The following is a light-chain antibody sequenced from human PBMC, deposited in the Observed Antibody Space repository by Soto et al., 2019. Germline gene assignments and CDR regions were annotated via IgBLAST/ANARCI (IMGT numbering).Light chain of an antibody. CDR3: QQYDNVPVT. Sequence: DTQMTQSPSSLSASIGDRVTITCLASQDISNNLNWFQQKSGQAPKLLIFDAFHLQTGVPSRFSGSASGKEFTLAISSLQPEDFATYYCQQYDNVPVTFGLGTRLDIK. CDR1: QDISNN. J-gene: IGKJ5*01. CDR2: DAF. V-gene: IGKV1-33*01.